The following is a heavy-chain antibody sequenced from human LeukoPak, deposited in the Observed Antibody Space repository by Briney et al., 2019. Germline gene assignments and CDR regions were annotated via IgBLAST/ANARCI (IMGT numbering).Heavy chain of an antibody. V-gene: IGHV3-21*01. Sequence: PGGSLRLSCAASGFTFSSYSMNWVRQAPGKGLAWVSSISSSSSYIYYADSVKGRFTISRDNAKNSLYLQMNSLRAEDTAVYYCARDLDSSSSNDWFDPWGQGTLVSVSS. D-gene: IGHD6-6*01. CDR3: ARDLDSSSSNDWFDP. CDR2: ISSSSSYI. CDR1: GFTFSSYS. J-gene: IGHJ5*02.